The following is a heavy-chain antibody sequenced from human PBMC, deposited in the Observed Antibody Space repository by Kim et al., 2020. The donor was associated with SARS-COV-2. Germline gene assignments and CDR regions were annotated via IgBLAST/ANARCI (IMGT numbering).Heavy chain of an antibody. Sequence: SETLSLTCTVSGGSISSYYWSWIRQPPGKGLEWIGYIYYSGSTNYNPSLKSRVTISVDTSKNQFSLKLSSVTAADTAVYYCAREGPRTGAFDIWGQGTMVTVSS. J-gene: IGHJ3*02. D-gene: IGHD3-9*01. CDR2: IYYSGST. CDR1: GGSISSYY. CDR3: AREGPRTGAFDI. V-gene: IGHV4-59*13.